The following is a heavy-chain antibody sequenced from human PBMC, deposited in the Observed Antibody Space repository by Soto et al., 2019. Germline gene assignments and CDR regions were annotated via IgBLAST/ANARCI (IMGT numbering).Heavy chain of an antibody. J-gene: IGHJ4*02. CDR2: IYHSGST. CDR3: ASFDYYDSSGYLDFGPK. D-gene: IGHD3-22*01. CDR1: GGSISSSNW. Sequence: SETLSLTCAVSGGSISSSNWWSWVRQPPGKELEWIGEIYHSGSTYYNPSLKSRVTISVDKSKNQFSLKLSSVTAADTAVYYCASFDYYDSSGYLDFGPKWGQGTLVTVSS. V-gene: IGHV4-4*02.